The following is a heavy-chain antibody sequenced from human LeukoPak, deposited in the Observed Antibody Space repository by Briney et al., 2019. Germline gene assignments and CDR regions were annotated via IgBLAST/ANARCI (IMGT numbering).Heavy chain of an antibody. Sequence: SETLSLTCTVSGGSMSSYYWSWIRQPPGKGLEWIGYISYSGSTNYNPSLKSRVTISVDTSKNQFPLKLSSVTAADTAVYSCARYSPTPVRGMDVWGQGTTVTVSS. CDR3: ARYSPTPVRGMDV. V-gene: IGHV4-59*08. CDR1: GGSMSSYY. D-gene: IGHD2-15*01. CDR2: ISYSGST. J-gene: IGHJ6*02.